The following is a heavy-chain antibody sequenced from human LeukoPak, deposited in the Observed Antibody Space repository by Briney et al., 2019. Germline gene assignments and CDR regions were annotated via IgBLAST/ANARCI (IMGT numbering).Heavy chain of an antibody. J-gene: IGHJ4*02. Sequence: PSETLSLTCTVSGGSISSYYWGWIRQPPVKGLEWIGSVSYSGSTYYNPSLKSRVTISVDTSKKQFSLKLSSVTAADTAVYYCSRHLPDTPFIRLDSWGQGTLVTVSS. CDR1: GGSISSYY. CDR3: SRHLPDTPFIRLDS. V-gene: IGHV4-39*01. D-gene: IGHD5-18*01. CDR2: VSYSGST.